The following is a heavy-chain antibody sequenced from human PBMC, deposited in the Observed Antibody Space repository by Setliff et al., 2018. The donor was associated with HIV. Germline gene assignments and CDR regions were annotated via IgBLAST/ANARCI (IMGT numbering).Heavy chain of an antibody. CDR1: GGSMRSSGYS. CDR2: IYYNGDA. J-gene: IGHJ6*02. CDR3: ARRGDFFYYAMDV. V-gene: IGHV4-30-2*01. Sequence: LSLTCAVSGGSMRSSGYSWTWIRQAPGKGLEWVGYIYYNGDAYYNPSLKSRVTISVDRSKNQFSLKLSSVTAADTAVYYCARRGDFFYYAMDVWGQGTTVTVSS.